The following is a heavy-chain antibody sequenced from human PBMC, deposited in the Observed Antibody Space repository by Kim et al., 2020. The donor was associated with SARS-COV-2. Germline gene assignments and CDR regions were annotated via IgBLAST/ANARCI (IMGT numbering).Heavy chain of an antibody. CDR3: ARRGGSGRSHDY. V-gene: IGHV4-39*01. D-gene: IGHD3-10*01. Sequence: YHDPSAKSRVTISVDTSKNQFSLILNSVTAADTAVYYCARRGGSGRSHDYWGQGTLVIVSS. J-gene: IGHJ4*02.